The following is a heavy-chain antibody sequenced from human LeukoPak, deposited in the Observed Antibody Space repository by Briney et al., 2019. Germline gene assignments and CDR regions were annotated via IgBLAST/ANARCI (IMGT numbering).Heavy chain of an antibody. CDR2: INSDGSSI. D-gene: IGHD3-10*01. J-gene: IGHJ6*02. Sequence: GGSLRLSCAASGFTFNTYWMHWVRQAPGKGLVWVSRINSDGSSISYADSVKGRFTISRDNAKNTLYLQMNSLRAEDTAVYYCARDPRRVDRFRFRDYYYYYGMDVWGQGTTVTVSS. CDR3: ARDPRRVDRFRFRDYYYYYGMDV. CDR1: GFTFNTYW. V-gene: IGHV3-74*01.